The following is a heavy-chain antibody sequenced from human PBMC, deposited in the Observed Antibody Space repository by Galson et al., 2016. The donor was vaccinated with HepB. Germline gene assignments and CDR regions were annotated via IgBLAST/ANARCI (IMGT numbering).Heavy chain of an antibody. CDR1: GYTFISYG. J-gene: IGHJ5*02. D-gene: IGHD3-10*01. CDR3: ARDNDYGFPHLHPHSS. CDR2: ISAYNGNT. V-gene: IGHV1-18*01. Sequence: SVKVSCKASGYTFISYGISWVRQAPGQGLEWMGWISAYNGNTHYAQSLQGRVTVTTETSTSTAYMELRSLRSDDTAVYYCARDNDYGFPHLHPHSSWGQGTLATVSS.